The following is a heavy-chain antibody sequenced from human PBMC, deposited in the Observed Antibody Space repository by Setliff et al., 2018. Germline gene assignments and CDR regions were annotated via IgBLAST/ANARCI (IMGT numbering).Heavy chain of an antibody. V-gene: IGHV1-69*13. CDR3: ARGYRGYYNFWSGSQGANWFDP. J-gene: IGHJ5*02. CDR1: GGTFSSYA. Sequence: SVKVSCKASGGTFSSYAISWVRQAPGQGLGWMGGIIPIFGTANYAQKYQGRVTITADESTSTDYMEMSSLRSEDTAVYYCARGYRGYYNFWSGSQGANWFDPWGQGTLVTVSS. D-gene: IGHD3-3*01. CDR2: IIPIFGTA.